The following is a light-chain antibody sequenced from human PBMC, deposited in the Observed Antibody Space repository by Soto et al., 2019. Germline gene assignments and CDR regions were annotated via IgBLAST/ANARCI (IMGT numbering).Light chain of an antibody. CDR2: DAS. CDR1: QSLSGW. V-gene: IGKV1-5*01. J-gene: IGKJ1*01. CDR3: QQYNSYWT. Sequence: IQMTQSPSTLSASVGDRVTITCRASQSLSGWLAWYQQKPGKAPKLLIYDASSLESGVPSRFSGSGSGTEFTLTISSLQSEDFATYYCQQYNSYWTFGQGTRWIS.